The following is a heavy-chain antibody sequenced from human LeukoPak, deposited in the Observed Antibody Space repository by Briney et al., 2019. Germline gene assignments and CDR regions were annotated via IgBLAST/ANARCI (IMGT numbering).Heavy chain of an antibody. CDR3: ARAQPERYCSGASCYSVWYYFDY. V-gene: IGHV4-61*02. CDR1: RGSISSGSYY. CDR2: IYTSGST. D-gene: IGHD2-15*01. J-gene: IGHJ4*02. Sequence: SQTLSLTCTVSRGSISSGSYYWSWLRQPAGTGLEWIGSIYTSGSTNYNPSLKSRVNISVDTSKNQFSLKLSSVTAADTAVYYCARAQPERYCSGASCYSVWYYFDYGGQGTLVTVSS.